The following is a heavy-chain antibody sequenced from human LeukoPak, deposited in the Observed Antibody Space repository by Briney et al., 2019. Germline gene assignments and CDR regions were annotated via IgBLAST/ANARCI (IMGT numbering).Heavy chain of an antibody. CDR1: GFTFSSHG. J-gene: IGHJ4*02. D-gene: IGHD2-15*01. CDR3: ARDPASSFDY. Sequence: GRSLRLSCAASGFTFSSHGMHWVRQAPGKGLEWVAVIWYDGSKRHYADSVKGRSTISRDDSKNTLYLQMNSLRDEDTAVYYCARDPASSFDYWGQGTLVTVSS. CDR2: IWYDGSKR. V-gene: IGHV3-33*01.